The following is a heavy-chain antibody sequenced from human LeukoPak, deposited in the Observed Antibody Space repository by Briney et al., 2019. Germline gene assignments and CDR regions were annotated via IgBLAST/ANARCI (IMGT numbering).Heavy chain of an antibody. V-gene: IGHV4-30-2*01. Sequence: PSETLSLTCAVSGGSISSGGYSWSWIRQPPGKGLEWIGYIYHSGSTYYNPSLKSRVTISVDRSKNQFSLKLSSVTAADTAVYYCARAGALERGYYYGMDVWGQGTTVTVSS. J-gene: IGHJ6*02. CDR2: IYHSGST. CDR1: GGSISSGGYS. CDR3: ARAGALERGYYYGMDV. D-gene: IGHD1-1*01.